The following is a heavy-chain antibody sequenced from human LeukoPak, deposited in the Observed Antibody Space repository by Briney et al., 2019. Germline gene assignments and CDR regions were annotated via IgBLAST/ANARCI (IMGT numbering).Heavy chain of an antibody. D-gene: IGHD6-19*01. Sequence: GGSLRLSCAASGFTFSNYGMTWVRQAPGKGLEWVSCISSDSSYIYYADSMEGRFTISRDNAKNSLYLQMNSLRAEDTAVYYCARDQEQWLSRRGDAFDIWGQGTMVTVSS. V-gene: IGHV3-21*01. CDR2: ISSDSSYI. CDR3: ARDQEQWLSRRGDAFDI. J-gene: IGHJ3*02. CDR1: GFTFSNYG.